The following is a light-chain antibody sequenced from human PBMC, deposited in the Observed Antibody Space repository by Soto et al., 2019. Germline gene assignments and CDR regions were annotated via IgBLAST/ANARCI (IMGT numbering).Light chain of an antibody. V-gene: IGKV1-27*01. CDR1: QGIRNS. J-gene: IGKJ3*01. CDR3: QNYNSAPYT. CDR2: AAF. Sequence: DIQMTQSPSSLSASVGDRVTITCRASQGIRNSLAWYQQKPGKVPKLLISAAFTLQSGVPSRFSGSGSGTDFTLTISSLQPEDVSTYYCQNYNSAPYTFGPGTKVHIK.